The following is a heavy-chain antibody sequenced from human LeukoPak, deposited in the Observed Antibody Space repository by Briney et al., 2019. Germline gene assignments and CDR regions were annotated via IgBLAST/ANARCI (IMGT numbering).Heavy chain of an antibody. CDR2: INPSVGST. J-gene: IGHJ4*02. Sequence: ASVKVSCKASGYIFTTYYMNWVRQAPGEGFEWMGIINPSVGSTSYAQKFQGRVTMTRDTSTSTVYMELSSLRSDDTAVYYCVRGGYDFSSGYYPSRWGQGTLVTVSS. V-gene: IGHV1-46*01. CDR1: GYIFTTYY. D-gene: IGHD3-3*01. CDR3: VRGGYDFSSGYYPSR.